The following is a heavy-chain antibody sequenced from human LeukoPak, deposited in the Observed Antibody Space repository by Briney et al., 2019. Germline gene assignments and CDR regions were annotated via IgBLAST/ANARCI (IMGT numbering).Heavy chain of an antibody. D-gene: IGHD3-3*01. V-gene: IGHV1-24*01. Sequence: ASVTVSCQVSGYTLNELSIHWVRQAAGKGLEWMGGFDPEYGETVYAQKFQGRVTMAEDTSTDTAYMELSSLRSEDTAVYYCAPLDFWVPSTWGQGTLVTVSS. CDR3: APLDFWVPST. CDR1: GYTLNELS. CDR2: FDPEYGET. J-gene: IGHJ5*02.